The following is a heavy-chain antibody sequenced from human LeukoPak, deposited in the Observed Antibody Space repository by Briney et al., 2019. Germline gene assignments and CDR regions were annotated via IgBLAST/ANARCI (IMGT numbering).Heavy chain of an antibody. V-gene: IGHV5-51*01. Sequence: GESLKISCKGSGYSFTSYWIGWVRQMPGKGLEWMGIIYPGDSDTRYSPSFQGRVTISADKSISTAYLQWSSLKASDTAMYYCARHRTHSSGWFKPLKRGYYYGMDVWGQGTTVTVSS. CDR3: ARHRTHSSGWFKPLKRGYYYGMDV. J-gene: IGHJ6*02. CDR1: GYSFTSYW. D-gene: IGHD6-19*01. CDR2: IYPGDSDT.